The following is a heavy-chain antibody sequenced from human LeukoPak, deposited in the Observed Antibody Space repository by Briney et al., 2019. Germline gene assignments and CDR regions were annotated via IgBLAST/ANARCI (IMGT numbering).Heavy chain of an antibody. Sequence: SSETLSLTCTVSGGSISSYYWSWIRQPPGKGQEWIGYIYYSGSTNYNPSLKSRVTISVDTSKNQFSLELSSVTAADTAVYYCARETTVSNQGFQHWGQGTLVTVSS. CDR1: GGSISSYY. D-gene: IGHD4-17*01. J-gene: IGHJ1*01. CDR2: IYYSGST. V-gene: IGHV4-59*01. CDR3: ARETTVSNQGFQH.